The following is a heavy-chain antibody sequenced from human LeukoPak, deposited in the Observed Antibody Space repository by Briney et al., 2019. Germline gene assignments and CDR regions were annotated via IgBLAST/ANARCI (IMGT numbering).Heavy chain of an antibody. V-gene: IGHV3-21*01. Sequence: AGSLSLSCAASGFTFSSYTMNWVRQAPGKGLQWVSTVSASSDIHYSDSVVGRFTISRDNARNSLYLQMNSLRDEDTAVYYCARDALLTAHFDCWGQGRLVSVSS. D-gene: IGHD2-21*01. J-gene: IGHJ4*01. CDR1: GFTFSSYT. CDR3: ARDALLTAHFDC. CDR2: VSASSDI.